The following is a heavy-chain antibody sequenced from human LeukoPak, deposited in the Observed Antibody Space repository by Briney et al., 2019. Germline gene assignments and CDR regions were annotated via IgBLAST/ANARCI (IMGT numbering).Heavy chain of an antibody. CDR3: ARVPSTYCSSTSCYYYYYYMDV. CDR2: INWNGGST. Sequence: RAGGSLRLCCAVSGFTFDDYGMSWVRQAPGKGLEWVSGINWNGGSTGYADSVKGRFTISRDNAKNSLYLQMNSLRAEDTALYYCARVPSTYCSSTSCYYYYYYMDVWGKGTTVTVSS. D-gene: IGHD2-2*01. J-gene: IGHJ6*03. V-gene: IGHV3-20*04. CDR1: GFTFDDYG.